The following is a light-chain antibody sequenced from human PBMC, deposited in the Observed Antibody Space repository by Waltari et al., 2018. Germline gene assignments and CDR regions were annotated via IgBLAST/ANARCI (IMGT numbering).Light chain of an antibody. CDR2: NAS. Sequence: SCRHNQTVSRALAMYEHKPGQAPRLLIYNASSKATSIPDRFSGSGSGKDFSLTISSLEPEDFAVYYCQEYVRLPATFGQGTKVEIK. V-gene: IGKV3-20*01. CDR1: QTVSRA. CDR3: QEYVRLPAT. J-gene: IGKJ1*01.